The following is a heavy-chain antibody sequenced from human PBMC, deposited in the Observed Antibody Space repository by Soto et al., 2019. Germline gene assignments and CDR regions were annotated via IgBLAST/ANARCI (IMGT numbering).Heavy chain of an antibody. CDR2: ISYDGSNK. V-gene: IGHV3-30*18. J-gene: IGHJ6*02. CDR1: GFTFSIYG. D-gene: IGHD6-13*01. Sequence: ESGGGVVQPGRSLRLSCAASGFTFSIYGMHWVRQAPGKGPEWGTFISYDGSNKYYADSVKGRFTISRDNSKNTLYLQMNSLRAEDTAVYYCAKGRGIVEAGIYGMDVCGQGTTVTVSS. CDR3: AKGRGIVEAGIYGMDV.